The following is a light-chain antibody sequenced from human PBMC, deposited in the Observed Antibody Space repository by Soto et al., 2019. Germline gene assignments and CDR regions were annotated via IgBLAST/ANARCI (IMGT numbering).Light chain of an antibody. J-gene: IGKJ1*01. V-gene: IGKV3-20*01. CDR3: QQYGSTPQT. CDR1: QFVSIGY. Sequence: EIVLTQSAGTQSLSPGERATLSCRASQFVSIGYLAWYQQKPGQAPRLLIYGASSRATGIPDRFSGSGSGTDFTLIISRLEPEDFAVYYCQQYGSTPQTFGQGTKVDIK. CDR2: GAS.